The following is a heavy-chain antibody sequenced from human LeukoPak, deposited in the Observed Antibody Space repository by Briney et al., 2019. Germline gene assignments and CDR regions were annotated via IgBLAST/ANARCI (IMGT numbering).Heavy chain of an antibody. CDR1: GFTFSDYY. D-gene: IGHD4-17*01. CDR2: IWYDGSNK. J-gene: IGHJ4*02. CDR3: ARGFVDYGDYLDY. Sequence: GGSLRLSCAASGFTFSDYYMSWIRQAPGKGLEWVAVIWYDGSNKYYADSVKGRFTISRDNSKNTLYLQMNSLRAEDTAVYYCARGFVDYGDYLDYWGQGTLVTVSS. V-gene: IGHV3-33*08.